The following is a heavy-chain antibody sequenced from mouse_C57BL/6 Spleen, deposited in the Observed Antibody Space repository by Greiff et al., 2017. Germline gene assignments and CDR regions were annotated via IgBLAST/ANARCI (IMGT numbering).Heavy chain of an antibody. D-gene: IGHD1-1*01. V-gene: IGHV1-15*01. CDR3: TRCTTVVASGYAMDY. CDR2: IDPETGGT. J-gene: IGHJ4*01. Sequence: VQLQESGAELVRPGASVTLSCKASGYTFTDYEMHWVKQTPVHGLEWIGAIDPETGGTAYNQKFKGKAILTADKSSSTAYMELRSLTSEDSAVYYCTRCTTVVASGYAMDYWGQGTSVTVSS. CDR1: GYTFTDYE.